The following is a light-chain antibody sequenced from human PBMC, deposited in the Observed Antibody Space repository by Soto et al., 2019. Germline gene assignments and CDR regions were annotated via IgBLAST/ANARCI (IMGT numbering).Light chain of an antibody. CDR1: QTISTY. J-gene: IGKJ4*01. CDR2: TAS. CDR3: QQSYSNPPT. V-gene: IGKV1-39*01. Sequence: DIQVTQSPSSLSASVGDRVTITCRASQTISTYLNWYQQKPGKAPNLLIHTASTLESGVPTRFSGSGSGTDFTLTISSLQPEDFGIYYCQQSYSNPPTFGGGTKVDIK.